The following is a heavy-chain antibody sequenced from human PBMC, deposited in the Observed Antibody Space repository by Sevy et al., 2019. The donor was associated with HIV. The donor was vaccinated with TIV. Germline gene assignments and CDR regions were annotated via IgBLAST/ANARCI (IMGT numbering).Heavy chain of an antibody. CDR3: VRDGWDGGYYPDVFNV. V-gene: IGHV1-18*01. CDR2: IGVSHGYT. D-gene: IGHD1-26*01. CDR1: GYTFFTYG. Sequence: ASVKVSCQASGYTFFTYGVSWVRQAPGQGLEWVGWIGVSHGYTKYAQNLQGRVTVTAEKSTNTAYLEVRRLTYDDTAMYYCVRDGWDGGYYPDVFNVWGQGTMVTVSS. J-gene: IGHJ3*01.